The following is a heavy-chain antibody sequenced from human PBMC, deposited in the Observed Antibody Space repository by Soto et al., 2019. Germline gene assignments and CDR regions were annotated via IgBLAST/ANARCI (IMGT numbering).Heavy chain of an antibody. D-gene: IGHD2-8*01. CDR2: IDTNGDT. CDR1: GDSLRRGFHH. CDR3: ARGTVYYCPNDKCGFFFDH. Sequence: QVQLQESGSGLLKPSQTLYLDCSVSGDSLRRGFHHWRWLRQTPGKGLQLIGYIDTNGDTHYDPSLRNRLNMSIVTTESRFSLKVTSGTAADTAVYYCARGTVYYCPNDKCGFFFDHWGQGALVTVTS. J-gene: IGHJ4*02. V-gene: IGHV4-31*03.